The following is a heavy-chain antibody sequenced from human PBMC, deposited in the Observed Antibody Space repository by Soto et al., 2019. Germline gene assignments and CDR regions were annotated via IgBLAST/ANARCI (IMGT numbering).Heavy chain of an antibody. J-gene: IGHJ6*02. D-gene: IGHD6-13*01. V-gene: IGHV4-59*01. CDR1: LCSISSYS. CDR2: IYYSGST. CDR3: ARDLGPYSSSWYYGMDV. Sequence: SSATQSHTCPVSLCSISSYSWSWIRPPPGKGLEWIGYIYYSGSTNYNPSLKSRVTISVDTSKNQFSLKLSSVTAADTAVYYCARDLGPYSSSWYYGMDVWGQGKTVNVSS.